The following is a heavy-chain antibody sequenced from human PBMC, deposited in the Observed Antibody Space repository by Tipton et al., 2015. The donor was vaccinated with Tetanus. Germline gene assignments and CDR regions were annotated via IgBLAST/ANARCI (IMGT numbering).Heavy chain of an antibody. CDR1: GFTFSSYG. V-gene: IGHV3-30*18. J-gene: IGHJ4*02. CDR3: AKLGYYDSSGEPLDY. D-gene: IGHD3-22*01. Sequence: SLRLSCAASGFTFSSYGMHWVRQAPGKGLEWVSLISYDGSIKYCADSLKGRFTISRDNSKNTLYLQMNSLRAEDTAVYYCAKLGYYDSSGEPLDYWGQGTLVTVSS. CDR2: ISYDGSIK.